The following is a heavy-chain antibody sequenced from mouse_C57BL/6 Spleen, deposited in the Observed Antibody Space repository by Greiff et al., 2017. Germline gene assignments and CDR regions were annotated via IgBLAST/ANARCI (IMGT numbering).Heavy chain of an antibody. Sequence: VQLQQSVAELVRPGASVKLSCTASGFTIKNTYMHWVKQRPEQGLEWIGRIDPANGNTKYAPKFQGKATITADTSSNTAYMQLSSLTSEDSAIXYCALITTVVATGFDYWGQGTTLTVSS. J-gene: IGHJ2*01. D-gene: IGHD1-1*01. CDR3: ALITTVVATGFDY. CDR1: GFTIKNTY. CDR2: IDPANGNT. V-gene: IGHV14-3*01.